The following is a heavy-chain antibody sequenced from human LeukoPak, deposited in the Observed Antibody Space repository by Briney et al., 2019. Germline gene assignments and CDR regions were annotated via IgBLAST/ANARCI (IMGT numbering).Heavy chain of an antibody. CDR1: GYTFTSYD. Sequence: ASVKVSCKASGYTFTSYDINWVRQATGQGLEGMGWMNPNGGNTGYAQKFQGRVTMTRNTSISTAYMELSSLRSEDTAVYYCARVGSRTPDSNWFDPWGQGTLVTVSS. J-gene: IGHJ5*02. CDR3: ARVGSRTPDSNWFDP. CDR2: MNPNGGNT. D-gene: IGHD5-12*01. V-gene: IGHV1-8*01.